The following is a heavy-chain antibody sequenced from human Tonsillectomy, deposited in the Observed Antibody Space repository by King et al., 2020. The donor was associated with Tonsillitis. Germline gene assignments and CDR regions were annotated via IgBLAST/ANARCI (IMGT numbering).Heavy chain of an antibody. CDR3: AKYGSGRNWFDP. Sequence: QLVESGGGLVQPGGSLRLSCAASGFTFSSYAMSWVRQAPGKGLGWVSGISGSGGSTYYADSVKGRFTISRDNSKNTLYLQMNSLRAEETAVYYCAKYGSGRNWFDPWGQGTLVTVSS. D-gene: IGHD3-10*01. CDR2: ISGSGGST. J-gene: IGHJ5*02. CDR1: GFTFSSYA. V-gene: IGHV3-23*04.